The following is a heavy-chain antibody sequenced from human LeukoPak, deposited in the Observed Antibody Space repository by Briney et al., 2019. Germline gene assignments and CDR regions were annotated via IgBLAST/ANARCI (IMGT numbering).Heavy chain of an antibody. CDR1: GFTFSSYG. D-gene: IGHD3-16*02. Sequence: PGGSLRLSCAASGFTFSSYGMHWVRQAPGKGLEWVAVISYDGSNKYYADSVKGRFTISRDNSKNTLYLQMNSLRAEDTAVYYCAKGQWVISDAFDIWGQGTMVTVSS. CDR2: ISYDGSNK. CDR3: AKGQWVISDAFDI. V-gene: IGHV3-30*18. J-gene: IGHJ3*02.